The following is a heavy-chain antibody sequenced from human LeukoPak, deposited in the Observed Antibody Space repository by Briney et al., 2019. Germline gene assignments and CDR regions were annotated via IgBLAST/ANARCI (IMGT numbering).Heavy chain of an antibody. Sequence: GGSLRLSCAASGFTFSSYAMSWVRQPPGKGLEWVSGISGSGDSTYYADSGKGQFAISRDNSKNTLYLQMNSLRAEATAVYYCAKEGPRGLAFDIWGQGTMVTVSS. CDR3: AKEGPRGLAFDI. J-gene: IGHJ3*02. V-gene: IGHV3-23*01. CDR2: ISGSGDST. CDR1: GFTFSSYA.